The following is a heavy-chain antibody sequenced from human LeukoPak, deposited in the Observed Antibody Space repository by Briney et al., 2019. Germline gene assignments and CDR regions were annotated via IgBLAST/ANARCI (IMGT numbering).Heavy chain of an antibody. CDR2: INSDGSST. CDR1: GFTFSSYW. J-gene: IGHJ4*02. D-gene: IGHD3-10*01. V-gene: IGHV3-74*01. Sequence: GGSLRLSCAAPGFTFSSYWMHWVRHAPGKGLVWVSRINSDGSSTISADSVNGRFTISRDNAKNTLYLQMNSLRAEDTAVYYGAREDDFYGSGSLDYWGQGTLVTVSS. CDR3: AREDDFYGSGSLDY.